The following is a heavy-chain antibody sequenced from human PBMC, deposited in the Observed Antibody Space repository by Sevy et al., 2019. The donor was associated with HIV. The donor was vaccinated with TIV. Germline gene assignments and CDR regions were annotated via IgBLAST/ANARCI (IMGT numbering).Heavy chain of an antibody. Sequence: ASVKVSCKASGGTFSSYGISWVRQAHGQGLEWMGGIIPILGTVNYAQKFQGRVTITADESTKTAYMELSSLRSEDTAVYYCARGGVNGWYYFDYWGQETLVTVSS. V-gene: IGHV1-69*13. CDR1: GGTFSSYG. D-gene: IGHD6-19*01. J-gene: IGHJ4*02. CDR2: IIPILGTV. CDR3: ARGGVNGWYYFDY.